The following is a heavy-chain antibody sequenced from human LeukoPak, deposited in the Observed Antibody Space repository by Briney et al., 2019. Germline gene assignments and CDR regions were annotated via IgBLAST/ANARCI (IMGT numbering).Heavy chain of an antibody. CDR1: GYSISSGYY. CDR3: ARDPTGGVTTVIELDY. Sequence: PSETLSLTCTVSGYSISSGYYWGWIRQPPGKGLEWIGSIYHSGSTYYNPSLKSRVTISVDTSKNQFSLKLSSVTAADTAVYYCARDPTGGVTTVIELDYWGQGTLVTVSS. D-gene: IGHD4-17*01. V-gene: IGHV4-38-2*02. CDR2: IYHSGST. J-gene: IGHJ4*02.